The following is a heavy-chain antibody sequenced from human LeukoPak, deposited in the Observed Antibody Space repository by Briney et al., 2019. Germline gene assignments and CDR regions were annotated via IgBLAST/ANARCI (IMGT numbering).Heavy chain of an antibody. J-gene: IGHJ4*02. D-gene: IGHD3-22*01. CDR2: VYYVGST. CDR3: ARSGDSSAYYSF. V-gene: IGHV4-59*11. Sequence: SETPSLTCTVSGASIRSHHWTWIRQPPGKGLEWIGNVYYVGSTSYSPSLKSRVTISLDTSKNQFSLEMNSVTAADTAVYYCARSGDSSAYYSFWGQGILVTVSS. CDR1: GASIRSHH.